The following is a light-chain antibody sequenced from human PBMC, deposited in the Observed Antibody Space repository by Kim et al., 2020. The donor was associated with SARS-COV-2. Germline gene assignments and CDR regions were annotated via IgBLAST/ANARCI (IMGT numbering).Light chain of an antibody. CDR2: DAS. V-gene: IGKV3-11*01. Sequence: EIVLTQSPATLSLSPGERASLSCRTSQSVGTSLVWYQQKVGQAPRLLIYDASKRATDIPAKFSGSGSGTDFTLTISNLESEDFAVYYCNQRSDWPLTFGGGTKVYIK. CDR1: QSVGTS. CDR3: NQRSDWPLT. J-gene: IGKJ4*01.